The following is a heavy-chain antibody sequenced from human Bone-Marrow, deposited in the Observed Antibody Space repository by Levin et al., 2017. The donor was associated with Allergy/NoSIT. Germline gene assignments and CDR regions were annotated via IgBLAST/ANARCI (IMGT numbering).Heavy chain of an antibody. CDR1: GYTFSSYD. J-gene: IGHJ4*02. Sequence: ASVKVSCKTSGYTFSSYDITWVRQAAGQGLEWMGWMNPNSGNTGYAPKFRGRVSMTSDYSITTAYLELTGLQSEDTAVYYFTSAIRYQLLNEYWGQGTLVIVSS. CDR2: MNPNSGNT. V-gene: IGHV1-8*01. CDR3: TSAIRYQLLNEY. D-gene: IGHD2-2*01.